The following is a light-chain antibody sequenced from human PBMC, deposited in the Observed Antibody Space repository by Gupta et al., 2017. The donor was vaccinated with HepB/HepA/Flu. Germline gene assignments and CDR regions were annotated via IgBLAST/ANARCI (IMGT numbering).Light chain of an antibody. Sequence: EIVMTQSPATLSVSPGERVTLSCRASQTISSNLAWYQQKPGQAPRLLIYGASTRDTGIPARFGGSGDGKEFTLTISSRQSEDFAVYYCQQYKNWPPWTFGQGTKVEIK. J-gene: IGKJ1*01. V-gene: IGKV3-15*01. CDR2: GAS. CDR3: QQYKNWPPWT. CDR1: QTISSN.